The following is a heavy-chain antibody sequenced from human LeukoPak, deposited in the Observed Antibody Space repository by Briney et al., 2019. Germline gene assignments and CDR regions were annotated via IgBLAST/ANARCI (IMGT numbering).Heavy chain of an antibody. V-gene: IGHV4-4*02. CDR3: ARQVGIGSGSHRPYFDY. J-gene: IGHJ4*02. D-gene: IGHD3-10*01. CDR1: GASISSSNW. CDR2: IYHSGGT. Sequence: KPSGTLSLTCAVSGASISSSNWWSWVRQPPGRGLEWIGEIYHSGGTNYTPSLKSRVTTSIDRSKNQFSLKLSSVTAADTAVYYCARQVGIGSGSHRPYFDYWGQGTLVTVSS.